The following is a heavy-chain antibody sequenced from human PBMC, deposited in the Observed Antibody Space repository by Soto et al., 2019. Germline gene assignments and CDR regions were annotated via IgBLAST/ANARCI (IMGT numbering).Heavy chain of an antibody. J-gene: IGHJ4*02. D-gene: IGHD6-19*01. V-gene: IGHV1-3*01. CDR3: ARDLGGWTDS. CDR2: INAGNGNT. CDR1: GYTFTSYA. Sequence: QVQLVQSGAEVKKPGASVKVSCKASGYTFTSYAMQWVRQAPGQRREWMGWINAGNGNTKYSQKFQGRVTITSDTSASTDCMELSSLRSEDTAVYYCARDLGGWTDSWGQGTLVTVSS.